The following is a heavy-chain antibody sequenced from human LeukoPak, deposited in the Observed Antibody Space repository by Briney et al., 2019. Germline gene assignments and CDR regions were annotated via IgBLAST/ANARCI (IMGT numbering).Heavy chain of an antibody. CDR3: ARGRSDLSFDP. D-gene: IGHD6-19*01. J-gene: IGHJ5*02. Sequence: PGGSLRLSCAASGFTFSYYDMHWARQATGKGLEWVSGIGIAGDTYYPGSVKGRFTISRENAKNSLYLQMNSLRAGDTAVYYCARGRSDLSFDPWGQGTLVIVSS. V-gene: IGHV3-13*04. CDR1: GFTFSYYD. CDR2: IGIAGDT.